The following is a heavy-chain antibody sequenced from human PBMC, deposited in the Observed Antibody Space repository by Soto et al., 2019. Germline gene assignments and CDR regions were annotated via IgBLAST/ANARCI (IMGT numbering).Heavy chain of an antibody. CDR1: GGSISSGGYY. CDR2: IYYSGST. J-gene: IGHJ4*02. Sequence: QVQLQESGPGLVKPSQTLSLTGTVSGGSISSGGYYWSWISQHPGKGLEWIGYIYYSGSTYYNPSLKSRVTISVDTSKNQFSLKLSSVTAADTAVYYCARDPEGFGEFTRWGQGTLVTVSS. CDR3: ARDPEGFGEFTR. V-gene: IGHV4-31*03. D-gene: IGHD3-10*01.